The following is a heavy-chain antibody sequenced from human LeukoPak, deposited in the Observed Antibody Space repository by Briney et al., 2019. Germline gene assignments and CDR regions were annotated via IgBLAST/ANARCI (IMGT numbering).Heavy chain of an antibody. CDR3: ARGATMVRGVTHFDY. J-gene: IGHJ4*02. Sequence: SETLSLTCTVSGDSISSGSYYWSWIRQPAGKGLEWIGRIYTSGSTNYNPSLKSRLTISIDTSKNQFSLKLSSVTAADTAVYYCARGATMVRGVTHFDYWGQGTLVTVSS. CDR1: GDSISSGSYY. CDR2: IYTSGST. D-gene: IGHD3-10*01. V-gene: IGHV4-61*02.